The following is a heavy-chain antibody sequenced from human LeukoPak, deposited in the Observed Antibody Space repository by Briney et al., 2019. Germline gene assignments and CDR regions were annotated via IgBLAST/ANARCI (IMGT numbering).Heavy chain of an antibody. CDR2: TNQDGSEK. CDR1: GFAFSTYY. J-gene: IGHJ4*02. Sequence: GGSLRLSCAASGFAFSTYYMGWVRQAPGKGLEWVANTNQDGSEKYYVDSVKGRFTISRDNTKNSVFLQMNSLRPEDTAVYYCARKNGLDYWGQGTLVTVSS. CDR3: ARKNGLDY. V-gene: IGHV3-7*01.